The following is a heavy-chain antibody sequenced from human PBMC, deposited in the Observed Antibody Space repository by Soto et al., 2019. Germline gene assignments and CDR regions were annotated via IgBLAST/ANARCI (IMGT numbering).Heavy chain of an antibody. D-gene: IGHD2-2*02. CDR2: IYLGDSNT. CDR3: ARQEYCSSTSCYTVDS. CDR1: GYRFTSYW. Sequence: PGESLKISCKGSGYRFTSYWIGWVRQMPGKGLEWMGIIYLGDSNTRYSPSFQGQVTISADKSISTAYLQWSSLKASDTAIYYCARQEYCSSTSCYTVDSWGQGTLVTSPQ. V-gene: IGHV5-51*01. J-gene: IGHJ4*02.